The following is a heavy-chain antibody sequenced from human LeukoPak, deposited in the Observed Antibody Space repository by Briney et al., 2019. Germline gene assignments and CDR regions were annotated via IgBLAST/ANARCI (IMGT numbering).Heavy chain of an antibody. CDR3: AKERLQESTTAYYFDY. J-gene: IGHJ4*02. CDR1: GGSISSYY. CDR2: IYYSGST. V-gene: IGHV4-59*01. D-gene: IGHD2-21*01. Sequence: SETLSLTCTVSGGSISSYYWSWIRQPPGKGLEWIGYIYYSGSTNYNPSLKSRVTISVDTSKNQFSLKLSSVTAADTAVYYCAKERLQESTTAYYFDYWGQGTLVTVSS.